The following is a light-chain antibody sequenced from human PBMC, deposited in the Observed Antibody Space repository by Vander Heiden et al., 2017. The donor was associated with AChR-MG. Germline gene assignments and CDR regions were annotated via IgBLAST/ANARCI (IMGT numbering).Light chain of an antibody. Sequence: QSVLTQPPSVSGAPGQTVTISCSGIDSNIVAGYALPWYQQLPGRAPKVLIFSNTDRPSGVPDRFSGSRSATSAFLTISGLQVEDEALYYCQSYDRSLSVWDFGGGTKLTVL. J-gene: IGLJ2*01. CDR1: DSNIVAGYA. CDR3: QSYDRSLSVWD. V-gene: IGLV1-40*01. CDR2: SNT.